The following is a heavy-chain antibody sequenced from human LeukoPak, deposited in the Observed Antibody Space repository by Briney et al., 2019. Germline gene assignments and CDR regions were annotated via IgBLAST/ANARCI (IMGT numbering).Heavy chain of an antibody. D-gene: IGHD1-26*01. CDR1: GGSISNYY. CDR3: ARGGEAGIVGWFDP. Sequence: PSETLSLTCTVSGGSISNYYWMWIRRSPGKGLEWIGHIYYSGATNYNPSLKSRVTMSVDTSKNQFSLKLNSVTAADTAMYYCARGGEAGIVGWFDPWGRGTLVTVSS. V-gene: IGHV4-59*01. J-gene: IGHJ5*02. CDR2: IYYSGAT.